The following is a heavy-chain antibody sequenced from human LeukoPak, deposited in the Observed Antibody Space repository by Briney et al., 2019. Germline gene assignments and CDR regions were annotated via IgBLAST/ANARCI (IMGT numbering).Heavy chain of an antibody. V-gene: IGHV4-39*07. CDR3: ATEKALGRASGTFEN. D-gene: IGHD3-10*01. CDR1: GGSISSSSYY. Sequence: SSETLSLTCTVSGGSISSSSYYWGWIRQPPGKGLEWIGSIYYSGSTNYNPSLKSRVTMSVDTSNNQFSLKLSSVTAADTAVYFCATEKALGRASGTFENWGQGSLVTVSS. CDR2: IYYSGST. J-gene: IGHJ4*02.